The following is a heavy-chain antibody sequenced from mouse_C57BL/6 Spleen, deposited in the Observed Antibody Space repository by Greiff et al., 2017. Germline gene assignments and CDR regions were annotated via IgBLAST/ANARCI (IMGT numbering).Heavy chain of an antibody. J-gene: IGHJ3*01. CDR2: IHPNSGST. CDR3: ARVDSSGYVFAY. V-gene: IGHV1-64*01. CDR1: GYTFTSYW. D-gene: IGHD3-2*02. Sequence: VQLQQPGAELVKPGASVKLSCKASGYTFTSYWMHWVKQRPGQGLEWIGMIHPNSGSTNYNEKFKSKATLTVDKSSSTAYMQLSSLTSEDSAVYYCARVDSSGYVFAYWGRGTLVTVSA.